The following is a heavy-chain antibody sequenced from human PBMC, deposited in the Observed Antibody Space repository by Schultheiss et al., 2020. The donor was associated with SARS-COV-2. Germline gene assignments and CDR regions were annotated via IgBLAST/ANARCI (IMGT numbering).Heavy chain of an antibody. CDR3: ARDYYDATGDYYYYGMDV. Sequence: GGSLRLSCKASGGTFSSYAISWVRQAPGQGLEWMGWINPNSGGTNYAQKFQGRVTMTRDMSTSTAYMELSSLRSEDTAVYYCARDYYDATGDYYYYGMDVWGQGTTVTVSS. J-gene: IGHJ6*02. V-gene: IGHV1-2*02. D-gene: IGHD3-22*01. CDR2: INPNSGGT. CDR1: GGTFSSYA.